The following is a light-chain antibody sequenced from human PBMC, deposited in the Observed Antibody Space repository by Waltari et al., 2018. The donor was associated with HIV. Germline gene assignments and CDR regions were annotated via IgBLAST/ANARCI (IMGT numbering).Light chain of an antibody. V-gene: IGKV3-15*01. J-gene: IGKJ2*01. CDR2: VAS. CDR3: QQYHDWPWFT. Sequence: DIVMRQSPATLSVSLGKSATLSCRASQSVGVNLAWYQQRPGQTPRLLIYVASTRATGIPPRFSGSASGTNFALTISSLQSEDVGFYYCQQYHDWPWFTFGQGTKLEIK. CDR1: QSVGVN.